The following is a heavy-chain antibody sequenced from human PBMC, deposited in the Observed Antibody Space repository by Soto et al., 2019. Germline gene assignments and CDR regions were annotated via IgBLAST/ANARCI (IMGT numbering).Heavy chain of an antibody. CDR1: GGSISGYY. Sequence: SETLSLTCTVSGGSISGYYWSWIRQPPGKGLEWIGYIYYSGSTNYNPSLKSRVTISVDTSKNQFSLKLSSVTAADTAVYYCARRHGYTFDYWGQGTLVTVS. CDR3: ARRHGYTFDY. CDR2: IYYSGST. D-gene: IGHD3-16*02. V-gene: IGHV4-59*08. J-gene: IGHJ4*02.